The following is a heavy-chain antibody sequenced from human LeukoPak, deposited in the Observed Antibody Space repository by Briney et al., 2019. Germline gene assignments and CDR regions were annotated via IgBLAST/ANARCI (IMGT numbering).Heavy chain of an antibody. CDR3: ARGTIVATIHADY. V-gene: IGHV3-23*01. Sequence: PGGSLRLSCAASGFTFNNYVMSWVRQAPGKGLEWVSGVSGSGATTYYTDSVKGRFTISRDNSKNTLYLQMNSLRAEDTAVYYCARGTIVATIHADYWGQGTLVTVSS. CDR2: VSGSGATT. J-gene: IGHJ4*02. D-gene: IGHD5-12*01. CDR1: GFTFNNYV.